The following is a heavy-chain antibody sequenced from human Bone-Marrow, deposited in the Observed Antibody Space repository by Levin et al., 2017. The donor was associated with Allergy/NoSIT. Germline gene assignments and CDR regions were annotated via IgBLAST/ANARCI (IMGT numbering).Heavy chain of an antibody. CDR2: INPNSGGT. Sequence: ASVKVSCKASGYTFTGYYMHWVRQAPGQGLEWMGWINPNSGGTNYAQNFQGRVTMTRDTSISTAYMELSRLRSDDTAMYYCARSDSSGWKDYWGQGTLVTVSS. J-gene: IGHJ4*02. D-gene: IGHD6-19*01. CDR1: GYTFTGYY. V-gene: IGHV1-2*02. CDR3: ARSDSSGWKDY.